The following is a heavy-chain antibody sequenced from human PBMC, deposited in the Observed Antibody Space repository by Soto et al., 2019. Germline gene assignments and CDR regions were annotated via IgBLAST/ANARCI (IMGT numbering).Heavy chain of an antibody. CDR3: ARAGRLGFGLYYFDY. CDR2: IYYGGSP. Sequence: SETLSLTCTVSGGSISSSTYYWGWIRQPPGQGLEWIGNIYYGGSPYYNPSLKSRVTVSVDTSKNQFSLKLSSVTAADTAVYYCARAGRLGFGLYYFDYWGQGTLVTVSS. D-gene: IGHD3-3*01. V-gene: IGHV4-39*01. CDR1: GGSISSSTYY. J-gene: IGHJ4*02.